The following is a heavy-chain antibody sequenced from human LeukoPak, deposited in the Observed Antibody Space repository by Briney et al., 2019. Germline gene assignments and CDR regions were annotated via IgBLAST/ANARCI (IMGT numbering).Heavy chain of an antibody. D-gene: IGHD1-26*01. J-gene: IGHJ5*02. CDR3: AGGSYPDWFDP. CDR2: IYTSGST. V-gene: IGHV4-61*02. Sequence: TLSLTCTVSGGSISSGSYYWSWIRQPAGKGLEWIGRIYTSGSTNYNPSLKSRVTISVDTSKNQFSLKLSSVTAAGTAVYYCAGGSYPDWFDPWGQGTLVTVSS. CDR1: GGSISSGSYY.